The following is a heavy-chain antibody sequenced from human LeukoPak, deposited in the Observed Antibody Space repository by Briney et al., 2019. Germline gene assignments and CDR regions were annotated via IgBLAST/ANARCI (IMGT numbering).Heavy chain of an antibody. J-gene: IGHJ4*02. V-gene: IGHV3-30*18. D-gene: IGHD6-19*01. CDR1: GFTFSSYE. CDR3: AKDSIAVAGTYFDY. Sequence: PGGSLRLSCAASGFTFSSYEMNWVRQAPGKGLEWVAVISYDGSNKYYADSVKGRFTISRDNSKNTLYLQMNSLRAEDTAVYYGAKDSIAVAGTYFDYWGQGTLVTVSS. CDR2: ISYDGSNK.